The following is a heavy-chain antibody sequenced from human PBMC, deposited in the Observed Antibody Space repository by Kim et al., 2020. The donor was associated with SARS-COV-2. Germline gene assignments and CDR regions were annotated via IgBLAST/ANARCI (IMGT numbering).Heavy chain of an antibody. V-gene: IGHV3-30*18. CDR3: AKDRASWEPVNFDY. Sequence: SLLLSFSSSCFPFSSYGLPWVRQAPGKGLEWVAVISDYGGNKYYADSVKGRFTISRDNSKNTLYLQLNSLRAEDTAVYYCAKDRASWEPVNFDYWGQGTLVTFSS. D-gene: IGHD1-26*01. CDR1: CFPFSSYG. J-gene: IGHJ4*02. CDR2: ISDYGGNK.